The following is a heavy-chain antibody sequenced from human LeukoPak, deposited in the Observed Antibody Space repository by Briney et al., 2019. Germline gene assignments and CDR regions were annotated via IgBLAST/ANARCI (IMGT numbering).Heavy chain of an antibody. Sequence: ASVKVSCKASGYTFTGYYMHWVRQDPGQGLEWMGWINPNSGGTNYAQKFQGRVTMTRDTSISTAYMELSRLRSDDTAVYYCARRIVVRGPHWFDPWGQGTLVTVSS. CDR2: INPNSGGT. CDR3: ARRIVVRGPHWFDP. V-gene: IGHV1-2*02. D-gene: IGHD2-2*01. J-gene: IGHJ5*02. CDR1: GYTFTGYY.